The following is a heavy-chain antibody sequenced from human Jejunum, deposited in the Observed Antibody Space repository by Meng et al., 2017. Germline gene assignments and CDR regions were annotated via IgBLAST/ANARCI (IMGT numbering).Heavy chain of an antibody. CDR3: ARRGGAYSTGHFPHFDD. CDR2: GFHTGSS. Sequence: VELQEAGPCLVEPSWTLLLPCAASGGSISSTNWWSWGRQPPGKGPGWVGDGFHTGSSNYSPSLRSRVTISVDKSKNQFSLNLSSVTAADTAVYFCARRGGAYSTGHFPHFDDWGQGTLVTVSS. D-gene: IGHD6-19*01. CDR1: GGSISSTNW. J-gene: IGHJ4*02. V-gene: IGHV4-4*02.